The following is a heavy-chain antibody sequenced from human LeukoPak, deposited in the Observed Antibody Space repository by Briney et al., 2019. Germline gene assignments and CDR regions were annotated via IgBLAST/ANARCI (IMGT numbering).Heavy chain of an antibody. CDR1: GFIFRNYA. CDR3: AKNGSDDHDKYFFDF. V-gene: IGHV3-23*01. D-gene: IGHD3-9*01. Sequence: GGSLRLSCAGSGFIFRNYAMSWVRQAPGRGVEWVSAISGSGVDTNYADSVKGRFTISRDNSKNTLYLQMNRLRAEDTALYYCAKNGSDDHDKYFFDFWGQGTQVTVSS. J-gene: IGHJ4*02. CDR2: ISGSGVDT.